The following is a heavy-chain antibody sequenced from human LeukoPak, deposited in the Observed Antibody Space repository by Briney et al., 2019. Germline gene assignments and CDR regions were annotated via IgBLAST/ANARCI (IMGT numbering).Heavy chain of an antibody. Sequence: SETLSLTCTVSGGSISSSSYYWGWIRQPPGKGLEWIGEINHSGSTNYNPSLKSRVTISVDTSKNQFSLKLSSVTAADTAVYYCAREAAGPCSGGSCYSENDAFDIWGQGTMVTVSS. CDR2: INHSGST. J-gene: IGHJ3*02. D-gene: IGHD2-15*01. V-gene: IGHV4-39*07. CDR3: AREAAGPCSGGSCYSENDAFDI. CDR1: GGSISSSSYY.